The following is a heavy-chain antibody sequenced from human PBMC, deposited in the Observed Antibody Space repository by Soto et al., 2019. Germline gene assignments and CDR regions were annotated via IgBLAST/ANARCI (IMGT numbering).Heavy chain of an antibody. CDR2: IIPIFGTA. CDR3: ARDRDFWSGYSNWFDP. Sequence: SVKVSCKASGGTFSSYAISWVRQAPGQGLEWMGGIIPIFGTANYAQKFQGRVTITADKSTSTAYMELSSLRSEGTAVYYCARDRDFWSGYSNWFDPWGQGTLVTVS. CDR1: GGTFSSYA. D-gene: IGHD3-3*01. J-gene: IGHJ5*02. V-gene: IGHV1-69*06.